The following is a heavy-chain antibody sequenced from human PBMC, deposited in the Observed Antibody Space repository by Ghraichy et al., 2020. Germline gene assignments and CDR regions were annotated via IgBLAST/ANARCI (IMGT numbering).Heavy chain of an antibody. CDR1: GFTFSSYA. CDR2: ISGSGGST. CDR3: AKVLGWFGELSDYGMDV. D-gene: IGHD3-10*01. J-gene: IGHJ6*02. V-gene: IGHV3-23*01. Sequence: GGSLRLSCAASGFTFSSYAMSWVRQAPGKGLEWVSAISGSGGSTYYADSVKGRFTISRGNSKNTLYLQMNSLRAEDTAVYYCAKVLGWFGELSDYGMDVWGQGTTVTVSS.